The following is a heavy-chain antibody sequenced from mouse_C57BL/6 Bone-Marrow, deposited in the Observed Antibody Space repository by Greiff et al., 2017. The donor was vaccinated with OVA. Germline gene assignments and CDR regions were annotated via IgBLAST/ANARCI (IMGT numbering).Heavy chain of an antibody. D-gene: IGHD2-1*01. CDR3: ARGGIYYADY. V-gene: IGHV1-72*01. J-gene: IGHJ2*01. CDR1: GYTFTSYW. CDR2: IDPNSGGT. Sequence: QVQLQQPGAELVKPGASVKLSCKASGYTFTSYWMHWVKQRPGRGLEWIGRIDPNSGGTKYTEKFKSKATLTVDKPSSTAYLQLSSVTSEDSAVYYCARGGIYYADYWGQGTTLTVSS.